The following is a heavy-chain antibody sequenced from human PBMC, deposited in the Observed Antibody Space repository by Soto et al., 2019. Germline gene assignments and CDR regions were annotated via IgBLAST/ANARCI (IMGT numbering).Heavy chain of an antibody. CDR1: GGSFSGYY. Sequence: SETLSLTCAVYGGSFSGYYWSWIRQPPGKGLEWIGEINHSGSTNYNPSLKSRVTISVDTSKNQFPLKLSSVTAADTAVYYCARWPRLFYYYGMDVWGQGTTVTVSS. J-gene: IGHJ6*02. CDR3: ARWPRLFYYYGMDV. V-gene: IGHV4-34*01. CDR2: INHSGST.